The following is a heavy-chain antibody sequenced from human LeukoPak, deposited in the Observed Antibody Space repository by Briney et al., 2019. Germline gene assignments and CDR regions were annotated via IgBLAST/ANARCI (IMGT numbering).Heavy chain of an antibody. V-gene: IGHV5-51*01. D-gene: IGHD3-16*01. Sequence: GESLKIPCKGSGYSFTTYWIGWVRPLPGKGLEWMGIFYPSDSGSRYSPSFQRQVTISADKSISTAYLQWSSLKASDTAMYYCARWGTSPSWFDPWGQGTLVTVSS. CDR3: ARWGTSPSWFDP. CDR2: FYPSDSGS. CDR1: GYSFTTYW. J-gene: IGHJ5*02.